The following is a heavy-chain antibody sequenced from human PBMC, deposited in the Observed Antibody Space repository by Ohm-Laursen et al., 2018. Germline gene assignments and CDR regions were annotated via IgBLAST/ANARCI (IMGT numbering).Heavy chain of an antibody. D-gene: IGHD3-10*01. J-gene: IGHJ4*02. CDR3: ARDQGARSSGSTY. V-gene: IGHV3-53*01. CDR1: GFNVSTNY. Sequence: SLRLSCAASGFNVSTNYMSWVRQAPGKGLEWVSVIYSGGFTYYADSVKGRFTISRDNSKNTLYLQMNSLRTEDTAVYYCARDQGARSSGSTYWGQGTLVTVSS. CDR2: IYSGGFT.